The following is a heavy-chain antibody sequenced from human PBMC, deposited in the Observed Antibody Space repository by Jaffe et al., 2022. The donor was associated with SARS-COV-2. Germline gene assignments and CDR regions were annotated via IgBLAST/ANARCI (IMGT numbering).Heavy chain of an antibody. CDR3: ARLDSEFGELLSPFDY. J-gene: IGHJ4*02. CDR2: IYPGDSDT. V-gene: IGHV5-51*01. D-gene: IGHD3-10*01. Sequence: EVQLVQSGAEVKKPGESLKISCKGSGYSFTSYWIGWVRQMPGKGLEWMGIIYPGDSDTRYSPSFQGQVTISADKSISTAYLQWSSLKASDTAMYYCARLDSEFGELLSPFDYWGQGTLVTVSS. CDR1: GYSFTSYW.